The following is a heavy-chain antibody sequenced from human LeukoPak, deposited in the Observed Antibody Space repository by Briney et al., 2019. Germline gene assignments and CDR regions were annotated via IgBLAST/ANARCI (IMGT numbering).Heavy chain of an antibody. Sequence: EASVKVSCKASGGTFSSYAISWVRQAPGQGLEWMGGIIPIFGTANYAQKFQGRVTITADESTSTAYMELSSLRSEDTAVYYCARVHSSGYYAAFDIWGQGTMVTVSS. V-gene: IGHV1-69*13. CDR3: ARVHSSGYYAAFDI. CDR1: GGTFSSYA. J-gene: IGHJ3*02. D-gene: IGHD3-22*01. CDR2: IIPIFGTA.